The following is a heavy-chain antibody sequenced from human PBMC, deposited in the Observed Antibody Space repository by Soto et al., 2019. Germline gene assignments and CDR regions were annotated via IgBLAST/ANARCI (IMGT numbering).Heavy chain of an antibody. J-gene: IGHJ6*02. CDR2: ISGRGDTI. V-gene: IGHV3-23*01. CDR1: GFTFSYYT. CDR3: GDSVPAATHCGCCDMDV. D-gene: IGHD2-2*01. Sequence: EVQLSESGGGLVQPGGSLRLSCAASGFTFSYYTMSWVRQAPGKGLEWVSGISGRGDTIYYADSVKGRITISRDNSKTSLYLQMSSLRGHDTAVYYCGDSVPAATHCGCCDMDVCVQGTKGTVYS.